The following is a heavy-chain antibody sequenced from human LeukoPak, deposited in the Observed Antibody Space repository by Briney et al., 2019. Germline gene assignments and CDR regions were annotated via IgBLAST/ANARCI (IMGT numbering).Heavy chain of an antibody. J-gene: IGHJ3*02. D-gene: IGHD3-22*01. CDR3: ARGGYYDSSGPTLDI. V-gene: IGHV4-4*07. CDR2: IYTSGST. Sequence: SETLSLTCTVSGGSISSYYWSWIRQPAGKGLEWIGRIYTSGSTNYNPSLKGRVTMSVDTSKNQFSLKLSSVTAADTAVYYCARGGYYDSSGPTLDIWGQGTMVTVSS. CDR1: GGSISSYY.